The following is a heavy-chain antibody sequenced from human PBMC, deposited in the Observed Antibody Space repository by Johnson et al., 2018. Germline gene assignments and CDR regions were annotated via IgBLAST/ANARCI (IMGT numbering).Heavy chain of an antibody. Sequence: VQLVESGGGLVKPGGSLRLSCTASGFTFSSYSINWVRQAPGKGLEWVSSISSSSTYIYYADSVKGRLTISRDNAKNSRYLQLNSLRAEDTAVYYWASRFVSSQPYYYYYMDVWGIGTTVTVSS. CDR1: GFTFSSYS. CDR2: ISSSSTYI. V-gene: IGHV3-21*01. J-gene: IGHJ6*03. CDR3: ASRFVSSQPYYYYYMDV. D-gene: IGHD2-2*01.